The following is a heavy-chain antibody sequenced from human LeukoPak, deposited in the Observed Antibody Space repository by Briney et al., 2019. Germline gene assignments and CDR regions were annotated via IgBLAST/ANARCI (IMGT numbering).Heavy chain of an antibody. CDR1: GYSISSGYY. Sequence: RSETLSLTCAVSGYSISSGYYWGWIRQPPGKGLEWIGSSYHIGSTYYNPSLKSRVTISVDTSKNQFSLKLSSVTAADTAVYYCARDWGARDGSGSYYNGAIDYWGQGTLVTVSS. V-gene: IGHV4-38-2*02. D-gene: IGHD3-10*01. CDR3: ARDWGARDGSGSYYNGAIDY. CDR2: SYHIGST. J-gene: IGHJ4*02.